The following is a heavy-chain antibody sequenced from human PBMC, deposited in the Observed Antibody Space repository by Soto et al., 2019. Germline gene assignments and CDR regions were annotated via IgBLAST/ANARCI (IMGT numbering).Heavy chain of an antibody. CDR3: ARYIVGYYYDSSGYLGAFDI. Sequence: LETRSFACTVSGGSISSFYWSWIRQPPGKGLAWNGYIYYSVSTNYNPSLKSRVTISVDTSKNQFSLKLSSVTAADTAVYYCARYIVGYYYDSSGYLGAFDIWGQGTMVT. CDR1: GGSISSFY. V-gene: IGHV4-59*01. J-gene: IGHJ3*02. CDR2: IYYSVST. D-gene: IGHD3-22*01.